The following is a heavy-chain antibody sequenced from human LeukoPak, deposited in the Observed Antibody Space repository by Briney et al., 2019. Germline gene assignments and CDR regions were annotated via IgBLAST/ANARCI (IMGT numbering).Heavy chain of an antibody. CDR3: ARGRSRVTIFGVALNWLDS. D-gene: IGHD3-3*01. CDR2: IQHSERT. J-gene: IGHJ5*01. V-gene: IGHV4-34*01. Sequence: SETLSLTCAVYGGSFSNYDWTWIRQPPGKGLEWIGGIQHSERTNYNPSLKSRITISADTSKKQFSLRLSSVTAADTAVYYCARGRSRVTIFGVALNWLDSWGQGNLVTVTS. CDR1: GGSFSNYD.